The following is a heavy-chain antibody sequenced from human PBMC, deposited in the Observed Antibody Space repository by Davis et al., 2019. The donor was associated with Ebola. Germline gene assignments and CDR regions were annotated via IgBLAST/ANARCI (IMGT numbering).Heavy chain of an antibody. D-gene: IGHD6-13*01. CDR3: ARFPGRGIAAAGPVTG. CDR2: ISGSGGST. J-gene: IGHJ4*02. Sequence: GGSLRLSCAASGFTFSSYWMHWVRQAPGKGLEWVSAISGSGGSTYYADSVKGRFTISRDNSKNTLYLQMNSLRAEDTAVYYCARFPGRGIAAAGPVTGWGQGTLVTVSS. V-gene: IGHV3-23*01. CDR1: GFTFSSYW.